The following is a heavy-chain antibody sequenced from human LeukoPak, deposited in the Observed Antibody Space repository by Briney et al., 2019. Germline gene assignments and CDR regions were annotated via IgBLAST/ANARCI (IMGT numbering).Heavy chain of an antibody. D-gene: IGHD6-6*01. V-gene: IGHV3-48*01. CDR2: ISSSSSTI. J-gene: IGHJ4*02. Sequence: PGGSLRLSCAASGFTFSSYSMNWVRQAPGKGLEWVSYISSSSSTIYYADSVKGRFTISRDNAKNSLYLQMNGLRAEDTAVYYCARQGGSSSPYYFDYWGQGTLVTVSS. CDR1: GFTFSSYS. CDR3: ARQGGSSSPYYFDY.